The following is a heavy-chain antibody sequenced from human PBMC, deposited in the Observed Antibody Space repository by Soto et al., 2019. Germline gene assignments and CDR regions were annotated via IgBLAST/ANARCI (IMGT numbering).Heavy chain of an antibody. CDR3: ARASQCKLYFGCFAFLDY. J-gene: IGHJ4*02. CDR2: IYSSGET. CDR1: RDSISGLY. Sequence: SETLSLTCTVSRDSISGLYWAWVRQPAGKGLEWIGRIYSSGETNYNPSLTGRVIMSLDTSKNQFSLQLTSVTAADTAVYYCARASQCKLYFGCFAFLDYWGQGTLVTVSS. V-gene: IGHV4-4*07. D-gene: IGHD3-9*01.